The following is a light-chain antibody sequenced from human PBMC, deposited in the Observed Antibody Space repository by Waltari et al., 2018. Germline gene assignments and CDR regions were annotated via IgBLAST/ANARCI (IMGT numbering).Light chain of an antibody. V-gene: IGKV3-15*01. CDR3: QQYHDWLPIP. CDR1: QSVSSN. J-gene: IGKJ5*01. Sequence: ERVMTQSPAILSVSPGERATLSCRASQSVSSNLAWYQQKPGQAPRVLIYGASTRATGIPARFSGSGSGTEFTLTISSLQSEDSAVYYCQQYHDWLPIPFGQGTRLEIK. CDR2: GAS.